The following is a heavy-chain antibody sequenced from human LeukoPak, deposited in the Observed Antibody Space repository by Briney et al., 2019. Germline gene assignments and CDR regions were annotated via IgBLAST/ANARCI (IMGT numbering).Heavy chain of an antibody. CDR3: ARGRFLDAFDI. Sequence: SETLSLTCAVYGGSFSGYYWSWIRQPPGKGLEWIGEINHSGSTNYNPSLKSRVTISVDTSKNQFSLKLSSVTAADTAVYYCARGRFLDAFDIWGQGTMVTVSS. CDR2: INHSGST. D-gene: IGHD3-3*01. J-gene: IGHJ3*02. V-gene: IGHV4-34*01. CDR1: GGSFSGYY.